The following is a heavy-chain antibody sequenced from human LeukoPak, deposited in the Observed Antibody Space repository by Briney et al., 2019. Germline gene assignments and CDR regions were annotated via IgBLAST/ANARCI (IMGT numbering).Heavy chain of an antibody. D-gene: IGHD2-2*01. V-gene: IGHV3-9*01. J-gene: IGHJ5*02. CDR1: GFTFDDYA. CDR3: AKDMEDIVVVPAFDP. CDR2: ISWNSGSI. Sequence: GGSLRLSCAASGFTFDDYAMHWVRQAPGKGLEWVSGISWNSGSIGYADSVKDRFTISRDNAKNSLYLQMNSLRAEDTALYYCAKDMEDIVVVPAFDPWGQGTLVTVSS.